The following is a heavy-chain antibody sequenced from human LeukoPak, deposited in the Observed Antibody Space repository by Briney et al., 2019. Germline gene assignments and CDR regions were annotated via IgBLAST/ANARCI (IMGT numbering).Heavy chain of an antibody. CDR1: GGSISSSGYY. V-gene: IGHV4-39*01. CDR2: NYYSGST. Sequence: PSETLSLTCTVSGGSISSSGYYWGWIRQPPGKGLEWIGSNYYSGSTYYNPSLKSRVTISVDTSKNQLSLRLSSVTAADTAVYYCARYSYLDYGMDVWGQGTTVTVSS. J-gene: IGHJ6*02. D-gene: IGHD2-15*01. CDR3: ARYSYLDYGMDV.